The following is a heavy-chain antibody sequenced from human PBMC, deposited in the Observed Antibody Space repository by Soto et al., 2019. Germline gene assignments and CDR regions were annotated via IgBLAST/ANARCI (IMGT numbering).Heavy chain of an antibody. CDR1: GFTFSSYA. J-gene: IGHJ6*02. CDR2: ISGSGGST. CDR3: AKCAGPWGGNSLYCSYYYGMDV. D-gene: IGHD2-21*02. V-gene: IGHV3-23*01. Sequence: GGSLRLSCAASGFTFSSYAMSWVRQAPGKGLEWVSAISGSGGSTYYADSVKGRCTSTRDNSKNTLYLQMNSLRAEEAAVYYCAKCAGPWGGNSLYCSYYYGMDVWGQGTTVTVSS.